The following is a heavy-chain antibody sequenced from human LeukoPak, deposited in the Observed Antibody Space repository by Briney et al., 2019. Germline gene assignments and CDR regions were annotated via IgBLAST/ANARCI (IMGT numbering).Heavy chain of an antibody. D-gene: IGHD3-22*01. J-gene: IGHJ4*02. V-gene: IGHV4-59*01. Sequence: PSETLSLTCTVSGGSISSYYWSWIRQPPGKGLEWIGYIYYSGSTNYNPSLKSRVTISVDTSKNQFSPKLSSVTAADTAVYYCAREGYYYDSSGYYGFDYWGQGTLVTVSS. CDR1: GGSISSYY. CDR2: IYYSGST. CDR3: AREGYYYDSSGYYGFDY.